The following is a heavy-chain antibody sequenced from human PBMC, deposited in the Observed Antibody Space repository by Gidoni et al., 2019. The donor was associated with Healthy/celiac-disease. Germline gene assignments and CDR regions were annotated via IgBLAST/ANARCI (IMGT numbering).Heavy chain of an antibody. CDR2: ISGCGGST. V-gene: IGHV3-23*04. J-gene: IGHJ6*02. D-gene: IGHD6-13*01. CDR3: AKMGGSSSWTFYYYGMDV. Sequence: EVQLVASGGGLVQPGGSLRLSCAAPGFTVSSYAMSWVRQAPGKGLEWVSAISGCGGSTYYADSVKGRFTISRDNSKNTLYLQMNSLRAEDTAVYYCAKMGGSSSWTFYYYGMDVWGQGTTVTVSS. CDR1: GFTVSSYA.